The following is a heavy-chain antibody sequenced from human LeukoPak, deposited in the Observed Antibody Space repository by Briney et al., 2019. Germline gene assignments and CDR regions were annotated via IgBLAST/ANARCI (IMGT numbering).Heavy chain of an antibody. CDR2: IYYSGST. CDR1: GGSISGSSYY. Sequence: SETLSLTCTVSGGSISGSSYYWGWIRQPPGKGLEWIGSIYYSGSTYYNPSLKSRVTISVDTSKNQFSLKLSSVTAADTAVYYCARDQGGRGYSYGYVWGQGTLVTVSS. CDR3: ARDQGGRGYSYGYV. V-gene: IGHV4-39*07. D-gene: IGHD5-18*01. J-gene: IGHJ4*02.